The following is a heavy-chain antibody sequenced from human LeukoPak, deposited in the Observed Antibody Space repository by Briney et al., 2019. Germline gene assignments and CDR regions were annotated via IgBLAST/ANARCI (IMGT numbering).Heavy chain of an antibody. CDR1: GYSISSGYY. J-gene: IGHJ5*02. CDR3: SRLPDP. Sequence: SETLSLTCTVSGYSISSGYYWGWIRQPPGKGLEWIGSIYHSGSTNYNPSLKSRVTISVDKSKNQFSLKLSSVTAADTAVYYCSRLPDPWGQGTLVTVSS. V-gene: IGHV4-38-2*02. CDR2: IYHSGST.